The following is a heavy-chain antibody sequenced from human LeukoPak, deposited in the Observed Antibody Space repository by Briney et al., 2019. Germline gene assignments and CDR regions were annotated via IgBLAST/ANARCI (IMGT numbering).Heavy chain of an antibody. CDR1: GYTFTSYD. CDR2: MNPNSGNT. Sequence: ASVKVSCKASGYTFTSYDINWVRQATGQGLEWMGWMNPNSGNTGYAQKFQGRVTMTRNTSISTAYMELSSLRSEDTAVYYCASLTYYYDSSGYYYDGAFDIWGQGTIVTVSS. D-gene: IGHD3-22*01. V-gene: IGHV1-8*01. CDR3: ASLTYYYDSSGYYYDGAFDI. J-gene: IGHJ3*02.